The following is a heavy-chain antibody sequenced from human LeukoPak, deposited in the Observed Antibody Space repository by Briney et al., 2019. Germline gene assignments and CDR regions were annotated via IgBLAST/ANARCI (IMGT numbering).Heavy chain of an antibody. CDR1: GGSISRYY. CDR2: IYYSGST. CDR3: ARETKTGNWFDP. Sequence: SETLSLTCTVSGGSISRYYWSWIRQPPGKGLEWIGYIYYSGSTNYNPSLKSRVTISVDTSKNQFSLKLSSVTAADTAVYYCARETKTGNWFDPWGQGTLVTVSS. V-gene: IGHV4-59*01. J-gene: IGHJ5*02.